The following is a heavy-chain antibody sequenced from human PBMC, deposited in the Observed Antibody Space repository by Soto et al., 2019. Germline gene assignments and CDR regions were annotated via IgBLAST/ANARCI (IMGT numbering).Heavy chain of an antibody. J-gene: IGHJ4*02. V-gene: IGHV4-30-2*01. CDR3: ATKPAEAGSRYFDY. D-gene: IGHD6-13*01. CDR1: GGSISSGGYS. CDR2: IYHSGST. Sequence: SETLSLTCAVSGGSISSGGYSWSWIRQPPGKGLEWIGYIYHSGSTYYNPSLKSRVTISVDRSKNQFSLKLSSVTAADTAVYYCATKPAEAGSRYFDYWGQGTLVTVSS.